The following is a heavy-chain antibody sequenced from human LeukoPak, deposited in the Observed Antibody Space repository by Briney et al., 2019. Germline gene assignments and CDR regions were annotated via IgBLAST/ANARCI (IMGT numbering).Heavy chain of an antibody. D-gene: IGHD3-22*01. J-gene: IGHJ4*02. CDR3: TTDPLDYYYDSSAFDY. V-gene: IGHV3-15*07. Sequence: PGGSLRLSCAASGFTFSNAWMNWVRQAPGKGLEWVGRIKSKTDGGTTDYAAPVKGRFTISRDDSKNTLYLKMNSLKTEDTAVYYCTTDPLDYYYDSSAFDYWGQGTLVTVSS. CDR1: GFTFSNAW. CDR2: IKSKTDGGTT.